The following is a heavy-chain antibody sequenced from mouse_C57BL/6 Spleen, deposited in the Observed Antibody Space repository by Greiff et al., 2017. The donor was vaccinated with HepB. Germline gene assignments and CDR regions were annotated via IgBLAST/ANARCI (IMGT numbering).Heavy chain of an antibody. Sequence: VHVKQSGAELVKPGASVKLSCTASGFNIKDYYMHWVKQRTEQGLEWIGRIDPEDGETKYAPKFQGKATITADTSSNTAYLQLSSLTSEDTAVYYCVPDSSGYPWFAYWGQGTLVTVSA. CDR2: IDPEDGET. J-gene: IGHJ3*01. CDR1: GFNIKDYY. V-gene: IGHV14-2*01. CDR3: VPDSSGYPWFAY. D-gene: IGHD3-2*02.